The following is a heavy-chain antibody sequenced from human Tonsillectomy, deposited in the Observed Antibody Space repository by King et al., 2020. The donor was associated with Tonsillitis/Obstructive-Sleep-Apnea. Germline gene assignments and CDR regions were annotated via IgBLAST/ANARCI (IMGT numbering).Heavy chain of an antibody. Sequence: VQLVECGGGLVKPGGSLRLSCAASGFTFKNAWMNWVRQAPGKGLEWVGRIKSETDGGTTHYAAPVKGRFTISRDDSKNTVYLQMNSLRIEDTAMYYYTTEELMVATFDYWGQGALVTVSS. V-gene: IGHV3-15*07. CDR1: GFTFKNAW. CDR2: IKSETDGGTT. J-gene: IGHJ4*02. D-gene: IGHD2-15*01. CDR3: TTEELMVATFDY.